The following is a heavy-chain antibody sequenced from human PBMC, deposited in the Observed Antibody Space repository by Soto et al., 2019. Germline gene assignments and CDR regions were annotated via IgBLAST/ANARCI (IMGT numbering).Heavy chain of an antibody. Sequence: ASVKVSCKASGYTFTGYYMHWVRQAPGQGLEWMGWINPNSGGTNYAQKFQGWVTMTRDTSISTAYMELSRLRSDDTAVYYCATSYDFGSGYPTADAFDIWGQGTMVTVSS. J-gene: IGHJ3*02. CDR1: GYTFTGYY. D-gene: IGHD3-3*01. CDR2: INPNSGGT. V-gene: IGHV1-2*04. CDR3: ATSYDFGSGYPTADAFDI.